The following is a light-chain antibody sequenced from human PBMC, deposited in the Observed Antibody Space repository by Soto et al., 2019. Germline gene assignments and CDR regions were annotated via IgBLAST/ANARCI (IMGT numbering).Light chain of an antibody. V-gene: IGKV3-20*01. CDR3: QQYGGSPRT. J-gene: IGKJ1*01. CDR1: QSISNNF. Sequence: LTQAPWTWRMSPAAAATLSCRASQSISNNFLPWYQQKRGQAPRLLIHGATSRATGIPDRFSGSGSGTDFTLTITRLEPEDFAVYYCQQYGGSPRTFGQGTKVDIK. CDR2: GAT.